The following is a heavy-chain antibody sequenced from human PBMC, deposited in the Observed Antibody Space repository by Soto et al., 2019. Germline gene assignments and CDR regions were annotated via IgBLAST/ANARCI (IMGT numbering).Heavy chain of an antibody. V-gene: IGHV3-64*01. Sequence: EVQLAESGGGLAQPGGSLRLSCAASGFTLSGYAMDWVRQAPGKGLEYVSGISSNGVGTYYANSVQGRFTISRDNSKNTVYLQMGSLRPEDMAVYYCARRARPDFYYMAVWGKGNTVTVSS. CDR3: ARRARPDFYYMAV. J-gene: IGHJ6*03. D-gene: IGHD6-6*01. CDR2: ISSNGVGT. CDR1: GFTLSGYA.